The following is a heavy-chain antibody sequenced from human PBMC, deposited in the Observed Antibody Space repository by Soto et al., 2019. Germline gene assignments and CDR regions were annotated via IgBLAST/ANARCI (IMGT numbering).Heavy chain of an antibody. CDR2: ISYDGSNK. CDR1: KFTFSSYA. Sequence: QVQLVESGGGVVQPGRSLRLSCAAYKFTFSSYAEQWVRQAPGKGLEWVAVISYDGSNKYYADSVKGRFTISRDNSKNTLYLQMNSLRAEDTAVYYCAREGGYCSGGSCYNYYYYGMDVWGQGTTVTVSS. J-gene: IGHJ6*02. V-gene: IGHV3-30-3*01. CDR3: AREGGYCSGGSCYNYYYYGMDV. D-gene: IGHD2-15*01.